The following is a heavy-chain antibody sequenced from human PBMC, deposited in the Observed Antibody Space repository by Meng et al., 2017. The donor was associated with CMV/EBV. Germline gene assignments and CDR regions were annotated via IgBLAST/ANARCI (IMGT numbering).Heavy chain of an antibody. V-gene: IGHV3-7*01. J-gene: IGHJ4*02. Sequence: GESLKISCAASGFTFSSYWMSWVRQAPGKGLEWVANIKQDGSEKYYADSVKGRFTLSRDNSKNTLSLQMDSLRAEDTAVYYCAKDHRVTAAFDSWGQGALVTVSS. D-gene: IGHD4-11*01. CDR2: IKQDGSEK. CDR3: AKDHRVTAAFDS. CDR1: GFTFSSYW.